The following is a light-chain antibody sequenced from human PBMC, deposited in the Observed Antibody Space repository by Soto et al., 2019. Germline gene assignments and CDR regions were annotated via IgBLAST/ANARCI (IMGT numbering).Light chain of an antibody. V-gene: IGKV3-20*01. CDR3: QHYDSSLWA. CDR1: QSVRSSY. J-gene: IGKJ1*01. Sequence: EIVLTQSPATLSLSPGEGASLTCRASQSVRSSYLAWSHQKPGQAPRLLIYGPSSRATGIPDRFSGSGSGTDFTLTFSRLEPEDFAVYYCQHYDSSLWAFGQGTKVEIK. CDR2: GPS.